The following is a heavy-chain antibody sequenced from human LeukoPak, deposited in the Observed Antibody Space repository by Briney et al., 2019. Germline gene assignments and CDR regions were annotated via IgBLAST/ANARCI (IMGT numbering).Heavy chain of an antibody. D-gene: IGHD2-2*02. J-gene: IGHJ6*02. CDR3: ARVPCSSTSCYIADYYGMDV. CDR1: GGTFIIYA. V-gene: IGHV1-69*04. Sequence: SVTVSCKASGGTFIIYAISWVRQAPGQGLEWMGRIIPILGIANYAQKFQGRVTITADKSTSTAYMELSSLRSEDTAVYYCARVPCSSTSCYIADYYGMDVWGQGTTVTVSS. CDR2: IIPILGIA.